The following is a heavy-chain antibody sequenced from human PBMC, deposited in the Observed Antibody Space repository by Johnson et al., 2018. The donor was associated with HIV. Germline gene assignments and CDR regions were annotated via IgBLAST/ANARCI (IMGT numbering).Heavy chain of an antibody. J-gene: IGHJ3*02. CDR1: GFTFDDHA. Sequence: VQLVESGGVVVQPGGSLRLSCAASGFTFDDHAMHWVRQAPGKGLEWVSVIYSGGSTYYADSLKGRFTISRDDSKNTLYLQMNSLKTEDTAVYYCATGRSVVPTADDAFDIWGQGTMVTVSS. D-gene: IGHD2-2*01. CDR3: ATGRSVVPTADDAFDI. V-gene: IGHV3-43*01. CDR2: IYSGGST.